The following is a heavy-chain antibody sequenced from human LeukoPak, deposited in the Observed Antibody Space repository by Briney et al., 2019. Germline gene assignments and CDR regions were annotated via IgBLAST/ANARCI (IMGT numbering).Heavy chain of an antibody. CDR2: INPNSGGT. V-gene: IGHV1-2*02. CDR3: ARKIDIGGSDLDY. CDR1: GYTFTGYY. Sequence: EASVKVSCKASGYTFTGYYMHWVRQAPGQGLEWMGWINPNSGGTNYAQKFQGRVTMTRDTSISTAYMELSRLRSDDTAVYYCARKIDIGGSDLDYWGQGTLVTVSS. D-gene: IGHD1-26*01. J-gene: IGHJ4*02.